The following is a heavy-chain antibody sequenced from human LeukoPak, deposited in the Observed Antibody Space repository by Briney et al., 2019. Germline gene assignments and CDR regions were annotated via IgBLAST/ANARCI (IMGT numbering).Heavy chain of an antibody. Sequence: GASVKVSCKASGYTFTSYDINWVRQATGQGLEWMGWMNPNSGNTGYAQKFQGRVTMTRNTSISTAYMELSSLRSEDTAVYYCARGRKRLTTVVTSFYYYYGMDVWGQGTTVTVSS. J-gene: IGHJ6*02. D-gene: IGHD4-23*01. CDR2: MNPNSGNT. CDR1: GYTFTSYD. V-gene: IGHV1-8*01. CDR3: ARGRKRLTTVVTSFYYYYGMDV.